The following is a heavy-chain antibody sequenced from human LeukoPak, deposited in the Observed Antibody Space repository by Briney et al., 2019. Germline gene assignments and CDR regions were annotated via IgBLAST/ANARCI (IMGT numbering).Heavy chain of an antibody. J-gene: IGHJ3*02. D-gene: IGHD2/OR15-2a*01. CDR2: ISWNSGSI. V-gene: IGHV3-9*03. CDR3: AKDTAPSTTRGAFDI. CDR1: GFTFDDYA. Sequence: GGSLRLSCAASGFTFDDYAMHWVRQAPGKGLEWVSGISWNSGSIGYADSVKGRFTISRDNAKNSLYLQMNSLRAEDMALYYCAKDTAPSTTRGAFDIWGQGTMVTVSS.